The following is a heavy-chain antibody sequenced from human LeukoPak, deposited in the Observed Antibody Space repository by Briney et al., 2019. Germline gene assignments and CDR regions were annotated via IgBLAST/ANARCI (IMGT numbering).Heavy chain of an antibody. CDR2: IYYSGST. Sequence: SETLSLTCTVSGGSISSHYWSWIRQPPGKGLEWIGYIYYSGSTNYNPSLKSRVTISVDTSKNQFSLKLSSVTAADMAVYYCARGEWELPEGFDYWGQGTLVTVSS. CDR1: GGSISSHY. D-gene: IGHD1-26*01. V-gene: IGHV4-59*11. J-gene: IGHJ4*02. CDR3: ARGEWELPEGFDY.